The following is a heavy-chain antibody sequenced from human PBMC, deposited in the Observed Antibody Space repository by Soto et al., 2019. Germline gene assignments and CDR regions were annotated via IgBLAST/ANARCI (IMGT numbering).Heavy chain of an antibody. CDR2: INAGNGNT. V-gene: IGHV1-3*01. CDR1: GYTFTTYA. CDR3: ARPTNDYYDSSGPGGDYGMDV. D-gene: IGHD3-22*01. J-gene: IGHJ6*02. Sequence: ASVKVSCKASGYTFTTYAMNWVRQAPGQRLEWMGWINAGNGNTKYSQKFQGRVTISRDKSASTVYMELSSLRFEDTAVYYCARPTNDYYDSSGPGGDYGMDVWGQGTTVTV.